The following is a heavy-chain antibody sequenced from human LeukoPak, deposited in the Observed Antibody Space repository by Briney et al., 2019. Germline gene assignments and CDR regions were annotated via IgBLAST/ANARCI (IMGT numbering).Heavy chain of an antibody. V-gene: IGHV3-43*01. CDR2: ISWDGGST. J-gene: IGHJ4*02. CDR1: GFTFDDYT. Sequence: GGSLRLSCAASGFTFDDYTMHWVRQAPGKGLEWVSLISWDGGSTYYADSVKGRFTISRDTSKNSLYLQMNSLRAEDTAVYYCAKRGDYYGSGSYYKGPLDYWGQGTLVTVSS. D-gene: IGHD3-10*01. CDR3: AKRGDYYGSGSYYKGPLDY.